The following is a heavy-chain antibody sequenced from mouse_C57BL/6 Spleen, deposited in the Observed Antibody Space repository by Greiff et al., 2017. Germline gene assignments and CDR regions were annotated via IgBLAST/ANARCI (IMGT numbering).Heavy chain of an antibody. CDR2: INPNNGGT. CDR1: GYTFTDYN. J-gene: IGHJ2*01. D-gene: IGHD2-4*01. Sequence: VQLQQSGPELVKPGASVKMSCKASGYTFTDYNMHWVKQSHGKSLEWIGYINPNNGGTSYTQKFKGKATLTVNNSSSTAYMELRSLTSGESAVYYCARGGDDNGFDYWGQGTTLTVSS. CDR3: ARGGDDNGFDY. V-gene: IGHV1-22*01.